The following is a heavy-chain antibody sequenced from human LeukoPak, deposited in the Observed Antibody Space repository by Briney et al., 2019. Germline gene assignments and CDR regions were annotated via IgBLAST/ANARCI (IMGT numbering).Heavy chain of an antibody. V-gene: IGHV3-7*01. CDR2: IKQDGSEK. CDR3: ARESIAVAGSFDY. J-gene: IGHJ4*02. D-gene: IGHD6-19*01. CDR1: GFTFSSYG. Sequence: PGGSLRLSCAASGFTFSSYGMHWVRQAPGKGLEWVANIKQDGSEKYYVDSVKGRFTISRDNAKNSLYLQMNSLRAEDTAVYYCARESIAVAGSFDYWGQGTLVTVSS.